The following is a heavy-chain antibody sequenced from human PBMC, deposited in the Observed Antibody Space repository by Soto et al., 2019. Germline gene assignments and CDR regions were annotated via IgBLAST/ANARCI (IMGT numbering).Heavy chain of an antibody. Sequence: SETLSLTCTVSRDSISNYCWTWIRQPPGKGLEWIGHFYNSGGTSYNPSLRSRVTISVDTSRNQFSLNLSSVTAADTAVYYCARTQVGGWPTYFDQWGQGTLVTVSS. CDR3: ARTQVGGWPTYFDQ. CDR2: FYNSGGT. CDR1: RDSISNYC. D-gene: IGHD6-19*01. J-gene: IGHJ4*02. V-gene: IGHV4-59*01.